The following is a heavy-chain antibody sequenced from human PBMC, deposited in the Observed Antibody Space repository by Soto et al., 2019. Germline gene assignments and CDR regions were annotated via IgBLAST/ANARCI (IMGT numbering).Heavy chain of an antibody. CDR1: GGSVSSGSYY. CDR2: IYYSGSI. V-gene: IGHV4-61*01. J-gene: IGHJ4*02. CDR3: ARGSFGGYYFDY. Sequence: PSETLSLTCTVSGGSVSSGSYYWIWIRQPPGKGLEWIGYIYYSGSINYNPSLKSRVTISVDTSKNQFSLKLSSVTAADTAVYYCARGSFGGYYFDYWGQGTLVTVSS. D-gene: IGHD2-15*01.